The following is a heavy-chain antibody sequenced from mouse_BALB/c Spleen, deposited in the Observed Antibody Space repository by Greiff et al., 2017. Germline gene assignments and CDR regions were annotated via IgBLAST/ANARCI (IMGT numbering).Heavy chain of an antibody. J-gene: IGHJ3*01. CDR3: ARDIPWFAY. CDR2: IRNKANGYTT. Sequence: EVQLVESGGGLVQPGGSLRLSCATSGFTFTDYYMSWVRQPPGKALEWLGFIRNKANGYTTEYSASVKGRFTISRDNSQSILYLQMNTLRAEDSATYYCARDIPWFAYWGQGTLVTVSA. V-gene: IGHV7-3*02. CDR1: GFTFTDYY.